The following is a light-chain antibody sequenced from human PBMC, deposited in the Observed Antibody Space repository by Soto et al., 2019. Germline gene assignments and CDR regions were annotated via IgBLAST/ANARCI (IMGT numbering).Light chain of an antibody. CDR3: QQLNSYHRT. CDR2: SAY. J-gene: IGKJ1*01. CDR1: QGISSY. Sequence: IQLTQSPSSLSASVGDRVTITCRASQGISSYFAWYQQKPVKAPKLLISSAYTLQSGVPSRFSGSGSGTDFTLPIRSLQPEDFATYFCQQLNSYHRTFGQGTKVEI. V-gene: IGKV1-9*01.